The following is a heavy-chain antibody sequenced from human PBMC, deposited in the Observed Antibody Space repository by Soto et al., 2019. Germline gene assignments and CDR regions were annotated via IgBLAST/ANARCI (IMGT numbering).Heavy chain of an antibody. CDR2: ISYDGSNK. D-gene: IGHD6-13*01. Sequence: QVQLVESGGGVVQPGRSLRLSCAASGFTFSSYGMHWVRQAPGKGLEWVAVISYDGSNKYYADSVKGRFTISRDNSKNTLYLQMNSLRAEDTAVYYCASGGQQLRNYFYYWGQGTLVTVSS. CDR1: GFTFSSYG. J-gene: IGHJ4*02. V-gene: IGHV3-30*03. CDR3: ASGGQQLRNYFYY.